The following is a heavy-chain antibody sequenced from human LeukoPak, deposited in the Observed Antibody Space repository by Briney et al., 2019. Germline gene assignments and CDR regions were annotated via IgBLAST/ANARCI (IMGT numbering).Heavy chain of an antibody. D-gene: IGHD3-22*01. CDR1: GFTFSTYS. CDR3: AKDSDYYHSSGYYYAYFQH. CDR2: ISSSSSTI. V-gene: IGHV3-48*02. Sequence: GGSLRLSCAVSGFTFSTYSMNWVRQAPGQGLEWVSYISSSSSTIYYADSVKGRFTISRDNAKNSLYLQMNSLRDEDTAVYYCAKDSDYYHSSGYYYAYFQHWSQGTLVTVSS. J-gene: IGHJ1*01.